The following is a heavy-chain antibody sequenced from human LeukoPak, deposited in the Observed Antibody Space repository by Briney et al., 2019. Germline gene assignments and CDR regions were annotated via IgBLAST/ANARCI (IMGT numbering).Heavy chain of an antibody. Sequence: GGSLRLSCAASGFTFSSYWMNWVRQASEKGLVWVSRIASDGSSTTYADSVKGRFSISRDNAKNTLYLQMNSLRVEDTAVYYCARGRPHGNDYWGQGTLVTVSS. D-gene: IGHD4-23*01. CDR2: IASDGSST. CDR3: ARGRPHGNDY. CDR1: GFTFSSYW. J-gene: IGHJ4*02. V-gene: IGHV3-74*01.